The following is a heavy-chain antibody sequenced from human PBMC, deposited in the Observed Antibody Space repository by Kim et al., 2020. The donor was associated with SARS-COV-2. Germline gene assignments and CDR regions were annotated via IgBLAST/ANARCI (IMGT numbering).Heavy chain of an antibody. CDR3: ARERNGYNTSPCDY. V-gene: IGHV3-48*04. CDR2: ISSSSSSI. J-gene: IGHJ4*02. Sequence: GGSLRLSCSASGFTFSSYSMNWVRQTPGKGLEWVSYISSSSSSIYYADSVQGRFAISRDNAKNSLYLQMNSLRAEDTAVYYCARERNGYNTSPCDYWGQGNLVTVSS. D-gene: IGHD5-12*01. CDR1: GFTFSSYS.